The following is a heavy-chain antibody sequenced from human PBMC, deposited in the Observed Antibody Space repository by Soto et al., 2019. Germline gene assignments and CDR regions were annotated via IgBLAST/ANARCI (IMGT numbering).Heavy chain of an antibody. V-gene: IGHV4-39*01. Sequence: PSETLSLTCTVSYGSISVSNVFWGWVRHPPGKGLEWIGNLDYSWTAYFNPSLGTRVTLPVDTCQNQFSLTRGSVTAADTAVYYCARTTGRHLDFWGQGILVIVSS. CDR2: LDYSWTA. J-gene: IGHJ4*02. D-gene: IGHD4-4*01. CDR3: ARTTGRHLDF. CDR1: YGSISVSNVF.